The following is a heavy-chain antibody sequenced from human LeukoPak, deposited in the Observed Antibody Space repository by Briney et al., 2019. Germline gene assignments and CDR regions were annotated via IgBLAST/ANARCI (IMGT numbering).Heavy chain of an antibody. D-gene: IGHD6-19*01. CDR3: ARDPTWLFAY. CDR1: GFTFSSYW. V-gene: IGHV3-7*03. J-gene: IGHJ4*02. CDR2: IKEDGSVK. Sequence: QAGGSLRLSCAASGFTFSSYWMSWVRQAPGKGLEWVANIKEDGSVKYYVDSVKGRFTISRDNTKNALYLQMNSLRADDTAVYFWARDPTWLFAYWGQGPLTTVSS.